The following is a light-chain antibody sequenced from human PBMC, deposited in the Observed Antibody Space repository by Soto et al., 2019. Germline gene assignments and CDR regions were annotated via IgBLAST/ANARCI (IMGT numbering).Light chain of an antibody. J-gene: IGKJ1*01. CDR2: KAS. CDR1: QISSTW. CDR3: QQYNSYSQT. Sequence: DIQMTQSPSTLSASVGDRVTITCRARQISSTWLAWYQQEPGKAPKLLIHKASSLQSGVPSRFSGSGSGTDFTLTISSLHPDDFANYYCQQYNSYSQTFGQGTRVEIK. V-gene: IGKV1-5*03.